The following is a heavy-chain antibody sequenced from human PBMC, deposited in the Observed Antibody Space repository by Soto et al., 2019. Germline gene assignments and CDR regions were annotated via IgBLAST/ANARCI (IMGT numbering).Heavy chain of an antibody. CDR2: IYYSGST. V-gene: IGHV4-30-4*01. CDR3: ARAADCRGGSCYFFLDY. Sequence: PSETLSLTCTVSGCSISSGDHYWSWIRQPPGKGLEWIGYIYYSGSTYYNPSLKSRVTISVDTSKNQFSLKLSSVTAADTAVYYCARAADCRGGSCYFFLDYWGQGTLVTVSS. CDR1: GCSISSGDHY. J-gene: IGHJ4*02. D-gene: IGHD2-15*01.